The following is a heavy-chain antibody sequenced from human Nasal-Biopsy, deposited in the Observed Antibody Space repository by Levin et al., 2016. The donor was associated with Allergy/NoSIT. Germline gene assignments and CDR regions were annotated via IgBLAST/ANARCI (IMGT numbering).Heavy chain of an antibody. CDR3: AKSSGISGSGSRYTFDI. V-gene: IGHV3-30-3*02. J-gene: IGHJ3*02. CDR1: RFIFRSYA. CDR2: ISYDGSNE. Sequence: GGSLRLSCAASRFIFRSYAMNWVRQAPGKGLEWVAVISYDGSNEDTTWSVRGRFTISRDNSKNSLYLQMNNVRPEDTAIYYCAKSSGISGSGSRYTFDIWGQGTVVTVSS. D-gene: IGHD3-10*01.